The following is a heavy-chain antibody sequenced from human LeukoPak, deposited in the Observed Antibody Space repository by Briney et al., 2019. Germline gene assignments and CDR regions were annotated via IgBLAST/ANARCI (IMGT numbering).Heavy chain of an antibody. V-gene: IGHV3-23*01. CDR2: ISGSGGST. CDR3: AKGLGYHYSYGMDV. J-gene: IGHJ6*02. Sequence: GGSLRLSCAASGFTFSSYAMSWVRQAPGKGLEWVSAISGSGGSTYYADSVKGRFTISRDNSKNTLYLQMNSLRAEDTAVYYWAKGLGYHYSYGMDVWAKGPRSPSP. D-gene: IGHD3-10*01. CDR1: GFTFSSYA.